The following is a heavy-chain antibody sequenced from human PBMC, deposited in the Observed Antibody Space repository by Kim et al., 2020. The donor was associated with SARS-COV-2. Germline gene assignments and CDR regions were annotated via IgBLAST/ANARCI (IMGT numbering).Heavy chain of an antibody. Sequence: SETLSLTCTVSGGSISSYYWSWIRQPPGKGLEWIGYIYYSGNTNYNPSLKSRVTISIDTSKNQFSLNLSSVTAADTAVYYCARGTYAYVWGSYRYVYWGQGTLVTVSS. V-gene: IGHV4-59*01. CDR1: GGSISSYY. CDR2: IYYSGNT. CDR3: ARGTYAYVWGSYRYVY. D-gene: IGHD3-16*02. J-gene: IGHJ4*02.